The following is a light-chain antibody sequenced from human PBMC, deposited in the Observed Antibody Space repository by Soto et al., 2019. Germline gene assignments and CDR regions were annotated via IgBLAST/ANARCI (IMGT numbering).Light chain of an antibody. J-gene: IGKJ1*01. V-gene: IGKV1-5*01. CDR2: DAS. CDR3: QQYNSYWT. Sequence: DIQMTQSPSTLPASVGDRVTVTCRASQSIRSWLAWYQEKPGKAPKLLIHDASTLESGIPSRFSGSGSGTEFTLTISSLQPDDFATYYCQQYNSYWTFGQGTKVDVK. CDR1: QSIRSW.